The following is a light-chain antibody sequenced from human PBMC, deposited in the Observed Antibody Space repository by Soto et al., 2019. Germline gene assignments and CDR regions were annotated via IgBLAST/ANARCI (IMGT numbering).Light chain of an antibody. V-gene: IGLV1-47*02. CDR1: SSNIGSYY. Sequence: QSVLTQPPSASATPGQRVTISCSGSSSNIGSYYVYWYQQFPGTAPKLLIYSNDQRPSGVPDRFSGSKSGTSASLAISGLRSEDEADYYCAAWDDSLSRTVFGGGTKLTVL. CDR3: AAWDDSLSRTV. CDR2: SND. J-gene: IGLJ7*01.